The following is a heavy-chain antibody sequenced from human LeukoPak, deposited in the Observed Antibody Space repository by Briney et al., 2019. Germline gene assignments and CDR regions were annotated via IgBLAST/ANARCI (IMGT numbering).Heavy chain of an antibody. V-gene: IGHV1-24*01. D-gene: IGHD2-15*01. CDR1: GYTLTELS. CDR3: ATXPVGXCNANGCYSVDY. Sequence: VXGYTLTELSMHWVRQAPGKGLEWMGGFDPEHGETVYAQKFQGRLTMTEDTSTHTAYMELSSLRSDDTAVYYCATXPVGXCNANGCYSVDYWGQGTLVTVSS. CDR2: FDPEHGET. J-gene: IGHJ4*02.